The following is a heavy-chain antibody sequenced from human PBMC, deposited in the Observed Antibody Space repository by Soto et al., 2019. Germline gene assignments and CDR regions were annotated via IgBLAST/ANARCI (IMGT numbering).Heavy chain of an antibody. CDR2: ISSTSIYI. CDR1: GFTFSGYS. V-gene: IGHV3-21*01. Sequence: EVQLVESGGGLVKPGGSLRLSCAASGFTFSGYSMNWVRQAPGKGLEWVSSISSTSIYIYYADSVKGRFTISRDNAKNSLYLQMNSLRAEGTAVYYCARGSAGIYFEYWGQGTLVTVSS. CDR3: ARGSAGIYFEY. J-gene: IGHJ4*02. D-gene: IGHD3-10*01.